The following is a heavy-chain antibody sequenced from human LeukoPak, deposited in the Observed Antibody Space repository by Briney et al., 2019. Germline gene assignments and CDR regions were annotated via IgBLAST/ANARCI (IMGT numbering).Heavy chain of an antibody. D-gene: IGHD3-10*01. CDR2: IIPTLGIA. V-gene: IGHV1-69*04. Sequence: GASVKVSCKASGGTFSSYAISWVRQAPGQGLEWMGRIIPTLGIANYAQKFQGRVTITADKSTSTAYMELSSLRSEDTAVYYCARDLMVRGVINQPVDYWGQGTLVTVSS. J-gene: IGHJ4*02. CDR1: GGTFSSYA. CDR3: ARDLMVRGVINQPVDY.